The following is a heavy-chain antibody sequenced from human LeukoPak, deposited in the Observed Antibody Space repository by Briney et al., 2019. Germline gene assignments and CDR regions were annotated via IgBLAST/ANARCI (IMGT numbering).Heavy chain of an antibody. CDR3: ARALEAVVSAEYFQH. CDR1: GFTFSSYG. V-gene: IGHV3-30*19. Sequence: GSLRLSCAASGFTFSSYGMHWVRQAPGKGLEWVAVISYDGSNKYYADSVKGRFTISRDNSKNTLYLQMNSLRAEDTAVYYCARALEAVVSAEYFQHWGQGTLDTVSS. CDR2: ISYDGSNK. D-gene: IGHD4-23*01. J-gene: IGHJ1*01.